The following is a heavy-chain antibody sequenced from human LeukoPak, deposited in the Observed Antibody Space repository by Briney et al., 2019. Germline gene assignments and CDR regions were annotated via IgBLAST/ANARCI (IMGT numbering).Heavy chain of an antibody. CDR3: ARSYGGNLQGAFDI. CDR1: GYSFTSYW. CDR2: IYPDDSET. D-gene: IGHD4-23*01. Sequence: GESLKIYCKGPGYSFTSYWIGWVRQMPGRGLERTGIIYPDDSETRYSPSFQGRVTISADKSISTAYLQWSNLKGSDTAVYYCARSYGGNLQGAFDIWGQGTMVTVSS. J-gene: IGHJ3*02. V-gene: IGHV5-51*01.